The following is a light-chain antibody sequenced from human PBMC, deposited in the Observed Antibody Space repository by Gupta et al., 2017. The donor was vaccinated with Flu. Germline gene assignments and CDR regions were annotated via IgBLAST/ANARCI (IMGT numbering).Light chain of an antibody. Sequence: DIVMTQSPDSLAVSLGERAHINCKSSQSVLYSSNSKNYLAWYQQKPGQPPKLLICWASTRESGVPDRFSGSGSGTDFTLTISSLQAEDVAVYYCQQYYSAPQTFGQGTKVEIK. J-gene: IGKJ1*01. CDR1: QSVLYSSNSKNY. CDR3: QQYYSAPQT. V-gene: IGKV4-1*01. CDR2: WAS.